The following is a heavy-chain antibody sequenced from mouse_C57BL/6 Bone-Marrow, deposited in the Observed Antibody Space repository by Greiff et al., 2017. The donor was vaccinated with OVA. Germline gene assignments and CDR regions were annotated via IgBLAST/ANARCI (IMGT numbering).Heavy chain of an antibody. V-gene: IGHV1-26*01. D-gene: IGHD1-1*01. CDR1: GYTFTDYY. CDR2: INPNNGGT. J-gene: IGHJ1*03. CDR3: ARNPFITTVVARYFDV. Sequence: VQLQQSGPELVKPGASVKISCKASGYTFTDYYMNWVKQSHGKSLEWIGDINPNNGGTSYNQKFKGKATLTVDKSSSTAYMELRSLTSEDSAVYYCARNPFITTVVARYFDVWGTGTTVTVSS.